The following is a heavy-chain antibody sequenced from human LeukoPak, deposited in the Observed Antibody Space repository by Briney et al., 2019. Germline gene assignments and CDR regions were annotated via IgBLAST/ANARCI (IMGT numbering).Heavy chain of an antibody. J-gene: IGHJ4*02. CDR2: IYYSGST. V-gene: IGHV4-59*01. CDR1: VGSICSYY. D-gene: IGHD5-24*01. CDR3: ARARRDGYNWDY. Sequence: PSETLSLTCTVSVGSICSYYWSWIRQPPGKGLEWIGYIYYSGSTNYNPSLKSRVTISVDTSKNQFSLKLSSVTAADTAVYYCARARRDGYNWDYWGQGTLVTVSS.